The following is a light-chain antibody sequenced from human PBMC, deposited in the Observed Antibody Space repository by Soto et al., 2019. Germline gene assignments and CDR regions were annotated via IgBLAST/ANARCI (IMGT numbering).Light chain of an antibody. CDR3: QHRREWLPGAS. J-gene: IGKJ4*01. Sequence: EIVLTQSPAILSLSPGEGATLSCRASQSIATNLAWYQQKPGQPPRLLIYDASDRATGIPARFSGSGSGADFTLTISSLEPEDVAVCYCQHRREWLPGASFGGGTKVEI. V-gene: IGKV3-11*01. CDR2: DAS. CDR1: QSIATN.